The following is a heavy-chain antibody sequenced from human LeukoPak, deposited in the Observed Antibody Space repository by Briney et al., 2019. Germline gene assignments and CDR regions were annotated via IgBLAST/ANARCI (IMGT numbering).Heavy chain of an antibody. J-gene: IGHJ2*01. D-gene: IGHD2-21*02. CDR1: GGSISSYY. V-gene: IGHV4-59*08. CDR3: ARRNCGGDCTSPGYFDL. CDR2: IYYSGST. Sequence: PSETLSLTCTVSGGSISSYYWSWIRQPPGKGLEWIGYIYYSGSTNYNPSLKSRVTISVDTSKNQFSLKLSSVTAADTAVYYCARRNCGGDCTSPGYFDLWGRGTLVTVSS.